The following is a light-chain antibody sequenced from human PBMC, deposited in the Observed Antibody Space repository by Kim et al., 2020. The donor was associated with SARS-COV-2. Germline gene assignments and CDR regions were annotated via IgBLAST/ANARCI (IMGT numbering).Light chain of an antibody. CDR1: QSVSGN. CDR3: QQYNNWPPWT. CDR2: GSS. V-gene: IGKV3-15*01. J-gene: IGKJ1*01. Sequence: SPGERAPPSPRASQSVSGNLAWYPKKPGQAPRLLIYGSSTRATGIPARFSGSGAGTEFTLTISSLQSEDFAVYYCQQYNNWPPWTFGQGTKVEIK.